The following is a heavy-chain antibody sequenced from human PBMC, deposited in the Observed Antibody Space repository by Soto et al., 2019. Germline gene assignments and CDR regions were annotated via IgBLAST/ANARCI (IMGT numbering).Heavy chain of an antibody. CDR2: ISGSGGST. V-gene: IGHV3-23*01. J-gene: IGHJ3*02. CDR1: GFTFSSYA. CDR3: AKDLLGYCSSTSCALPIRAFDI. D-gene: IGHD2-2*01. Sequence: GSLRLSCAASGFTFSSYAMSWVRQAPGKGLEWVSAISGSGGSTYYADSVKGRFTISRDNSKNTLYLQMNSLRAEDTAVYYCAKDLLGYCSSTSCALPIRAFDIWGQGTMVTVSS.